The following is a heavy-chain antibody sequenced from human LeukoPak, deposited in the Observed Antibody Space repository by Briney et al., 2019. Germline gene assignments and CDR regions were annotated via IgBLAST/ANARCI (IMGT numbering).Heavy chain of an antibody. D-gene: IGHD3-10*02. CDR3: ARDLSGAYYALDV. J-gene: IGHJ6*02. Sequence: GSLRLSCAASGFNFNIYAMHWVRQAPDKAPEWVAVISYDGNNKYYADSVKGRFTISRDISKNTLFLQMNSLTSEDTAIYYCARDLSGAYYALDVWGQGTTVTVYS. CDR2: ISYDGNNK. CDR1: GFNFNIYA. V-gene: IGHV3-30-3*01.